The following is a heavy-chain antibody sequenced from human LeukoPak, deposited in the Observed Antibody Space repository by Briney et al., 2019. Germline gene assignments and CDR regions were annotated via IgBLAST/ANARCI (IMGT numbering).Heavy chain of an antibody. V-gene: IGHV3-21*01. CDR1: GFTFSSYS. D-gene: IGHD5-18*01. Sequence: GESLRLSCAASGFTFSSYSMNWVRQAPGKGLEWVSSISSSSSYIYYADSVKGRFTISRDNAKNSLYLQMNSLRAEDTAVYYYAGRGYSYGHFDYWGQGTLVTVSS. CDR2: ISSSSSYI. J-gene: IGHJ4*02. CDR3: AGRGYSYGHFDY.